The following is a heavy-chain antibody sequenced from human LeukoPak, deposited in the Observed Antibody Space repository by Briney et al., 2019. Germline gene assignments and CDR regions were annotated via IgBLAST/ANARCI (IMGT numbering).Heavy chain of an antibody. CDR3: ATQTYYYDSTGYYSFDY. Sequence: SVKVSCKASGGTFSSYAISWVRQAPGQGLEWMGGIIPIFGTANYAQKFQGRVTITTDESTSTAYMELSSLRSEDTAVYYCATQTYYYDSTGYYSFDYWGQGTLVTVSS. CDR2: IIPIFGTA. CDR1: GGTFSSYA. D-gene: IGHD3-22*01. J-gene: IGHJ4*02. V-gene: IGHV1-69*05.